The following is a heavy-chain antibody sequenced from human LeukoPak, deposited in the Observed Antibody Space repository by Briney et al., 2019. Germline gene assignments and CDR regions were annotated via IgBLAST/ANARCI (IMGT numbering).Heavy chain of an antibody. CDR3: ARGFGYSTAYDLDS. J-gene: IGHJ4*02. D-gene: IGHD5-12*01. CDR1: GGTFSSYA. Sequence: SVKLSCTASGGTFSSYAISWVRQAPGQGLEWMGGIIPIFGTANYAQKFQGRVTITADESTSTAYMELSRLRSDDTAVYYCARGFGYSTAYDLDSWGQGTLVTVSS. V-gene: IGHV1-69*13. CDR2: IIPIFGTA.